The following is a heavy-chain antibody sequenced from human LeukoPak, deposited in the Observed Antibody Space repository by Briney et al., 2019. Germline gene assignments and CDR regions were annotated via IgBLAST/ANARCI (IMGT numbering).Heavy chain of an antibody. CDR1: GGSISIYY. CDR2: ISDIGST. Sequence: SETLSLTCTVYGGSISIYYWSWIRQPPGKGLEWIAYISDIGSTNYNPSLKSRVTISLDTSKNQFSLKLSSVTAADTAVYYCAGHHPRNTVDFWGQGTLVTVSS. V-gene: IGHV4-59*08. J-gene: IGHJ4*02. D-gene: IGHD2/OR15-2a*01. CDR3: AGHHPRNTVDF.